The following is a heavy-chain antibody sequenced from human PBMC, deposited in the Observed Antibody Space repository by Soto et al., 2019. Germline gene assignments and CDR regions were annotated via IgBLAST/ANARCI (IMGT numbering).Heavy chain of an antibody. CDR3: AHRGPDYYDSSGYYRRDFQH. CDR1: GFSLSTSGVG. V-gene: IGHV2-5*02. J-gene: IGHJ1*01. D-gene: IGHD3-22*01. Sequence: SGPTLVNPTQTLTLTCTFSGFSLSTSGVGVGWIRQPPGKALEWLALIYWDDDKRYSPSLKSRLTITKDTSKNQVVLTMTHMDPVDTATYYCAHRGPDYYDSSGYYRRDFQHWGQGTLVTVSS. CDR2: IYWDDDK.